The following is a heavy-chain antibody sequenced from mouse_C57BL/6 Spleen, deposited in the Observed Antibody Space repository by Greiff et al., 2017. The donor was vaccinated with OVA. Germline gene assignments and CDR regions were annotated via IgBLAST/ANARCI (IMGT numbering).Heavy chain of an antibody. CDR3: ARLDDGYNGDAMDY. Sequence: QVQLQQPGAELVKPGASVKLSCKASGYTFTSYWMHWVKQRPGRGLEWIGRIDPNSGGTKYNEQFKSKATLTVDKPSSTAYMQLSSRTSENSAVYYCARLDDGYNGDAMDYWGQGTSVTVSS. V-gene: IGHV1-72*01. CDR2: IDPNSGGT. D-gene: IGHD2-3*01. CDR1: GYTFTSYW. J-gene: IGHJ4*01.